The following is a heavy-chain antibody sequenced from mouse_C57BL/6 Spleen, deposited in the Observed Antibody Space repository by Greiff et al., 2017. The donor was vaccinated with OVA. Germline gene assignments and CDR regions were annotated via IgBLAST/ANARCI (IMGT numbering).Heavy chain of an antibody. J-gene: IGHJ2*01. Sequence: EVQGVESGGGLVKPGGSLKLSCAASGFTFSDYGMHWVRQAPEKGLEWVAYISSGSSTIYYADTVKGRFTISRDNAKNTLFLQMTSMRSEDTAMYYCARAYGYDEEVYFDYWGQGTTLTVSS. D-gene: IGHD2-2*01. CDR3: ARAYGYDEEVYFDY. CDR1: GFTFSDYG. CDR2: ISSGSSTI. V-gene: IGHV5-17*01.